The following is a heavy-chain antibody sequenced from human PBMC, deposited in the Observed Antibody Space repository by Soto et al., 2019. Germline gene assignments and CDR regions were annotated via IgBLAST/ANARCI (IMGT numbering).Heavy chain of an antibody. J-gene: IGHJ6*02. CDR1: GYTFTGYY. V-gene: IGHV1-2*04. Sequence: GASVKVSCKASGYTFTGYYSHWVRQAPGQGLEWMGWINPNSGGTNYAQKFQGWVTMTRDTSISTAYMELSRLRSDDTAVYYCARDLQVVPAAPYYYYGMDVWGQGTTVTVSS. CDR3: ARDLQVVPAAPYYYYGMDV. D-gene: IGHD2-2*01. CDR2: INPNSGGT.